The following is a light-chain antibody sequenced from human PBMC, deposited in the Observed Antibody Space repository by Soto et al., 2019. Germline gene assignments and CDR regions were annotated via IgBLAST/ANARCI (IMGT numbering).Light chain of an antibody. J-gene: IGKJ1*01. CDR3: QQFSLYWA. Sequence: DIQMTQSPSTLSASVAASVTITCRASQGINRWLDWYQQKPGKAPKILIYKADTLESGVPSRFSGSGYGTEFILTISSLQPDDFATYYCQQFSLYWALGQGTKVDIK. CDR1: QGINRW. CDR2: KAD. V-gene: IGKV1-5*01.